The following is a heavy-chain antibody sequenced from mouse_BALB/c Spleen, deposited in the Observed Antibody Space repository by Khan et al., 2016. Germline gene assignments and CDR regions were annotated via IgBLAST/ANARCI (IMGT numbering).Heavy chain of an antibody. CDR3: AEERGWFAY. J-gene: IGHJ3*01. Sequence: EVQLQASGPGLVKPSQSLSITCTVTGYSITSDYAWNWIRQFPGNKLEWMGYISYSGSTSYNPSLKSRITITRATSKNQIFLRLNSVTPEDTATYYCAEERGWFAYWGQGTLVTVSA. CDR1: GYSITSDYA. CDR2: ISYSGST. V-gene: IGHV3-2*02.